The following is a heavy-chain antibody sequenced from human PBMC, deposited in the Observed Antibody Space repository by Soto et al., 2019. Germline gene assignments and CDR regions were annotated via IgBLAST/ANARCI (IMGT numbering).Heavy chain of an antibody. CDR1: GVSISGGGYC. CDR3: ASKSNFWSGFDP. Sequence: PSLTLSLTCTVAGVSISGGGYCWRWIRQHPGKGLEWIGYIYYSGSTYYNPSLKSRVTISVDTSKNQFSLKLSSVTAADTAVYYCASKSNFWSGFDPWGQGTLVTVSS. V-gene: IGHV4-31*03. J-gene: IGHJ5*02. CDR2: IYYSGST. D-gene: IGHD3-3*01.